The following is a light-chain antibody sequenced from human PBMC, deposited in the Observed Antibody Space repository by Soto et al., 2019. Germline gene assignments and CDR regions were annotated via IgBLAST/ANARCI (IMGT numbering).Light chain of an antibody. CDR3: VQGTHWPWT. J-gene: IGKJ1*01. Sequence: DVVMTQSPLSLPVTLGQPASISCRSSQSLVYSDGNTYLNWFQQRPGQSPRRLIYKVSNRDSGVPDRFGGSGSGTDFTLKISRVEAEDVGVYYCVQGTHWPWTFGQGTKVEIE. CDR1: QSLVYSDGNTY. V-gene: IGKV2-30*01. CDR2: KVS.